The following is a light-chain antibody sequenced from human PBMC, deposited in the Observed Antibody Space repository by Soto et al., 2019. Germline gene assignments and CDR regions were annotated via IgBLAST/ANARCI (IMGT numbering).Light chain of an antibody. CDR2: LGS. J-gene: IGKJ2*01. CDR3: MQALQTPYI. V-gene: IGKV2-28*01. Sequence: TVMTQSPLSLPVTPGEPASISCRSSQSLLHSSGNSHLDWYLHRPGQSPQLLIYLGSVQASGVPDRFSGSGPGTDFTLRISKVEAEDVGVYYCMQALQTPYIFGQGTKLEIK. CDR1: QSLLHSSGNSH.